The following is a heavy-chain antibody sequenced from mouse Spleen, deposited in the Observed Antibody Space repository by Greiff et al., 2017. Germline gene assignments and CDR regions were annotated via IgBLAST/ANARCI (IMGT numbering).Heavy chain of an antibody. D-gene: IGHD1-2*01. V-gene: IGHV14-4*01. CDR3: SLRRGAMDY. Sequence: VHVKQSGAELVRPGASVKLSCTASGFNIKDDYMHWVKQRPEQGLEWIGWIDPENGDTEYASKFQGKATITADTSSNTAYLQLSSLTSEDTAVYYCSLRRGAMDYWGQGTSVTVSS. J-gene: IGHJ4*01. CDR1: GFNIKDDY. CDR2: IDPENGDT.